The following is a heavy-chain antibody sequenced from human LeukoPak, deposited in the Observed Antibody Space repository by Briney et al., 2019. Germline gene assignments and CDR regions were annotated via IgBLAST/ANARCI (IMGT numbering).Heavy chain of an antibody. CDR1: GGSISSGDYY. V-gene: IGHV4-30-4*08. D-gene: IGHD4-23*01. CDR2: IYYSGST. Sequence: SQTLSLTCTVSGGSISSGDYYWSWIRQPPGKGLEWIGYIYYSGSTYYNPSLKSRVTISVDTSKNQFSLKLSSVTAADTAVFYCARVLRGGNSGYAFDIWGQGTMVTVSS. CDR3: ARVLRGGNSGYAFDI. J-gene: IGHJ3*02.